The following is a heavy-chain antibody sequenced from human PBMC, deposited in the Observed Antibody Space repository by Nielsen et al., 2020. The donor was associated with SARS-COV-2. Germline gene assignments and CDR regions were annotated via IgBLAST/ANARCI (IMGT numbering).Heavy chain of an antibody. V-gene: IGHV4-4*02. Sequence: SETLSLTCAVSGGSISSSNWWSWVRQPPGKGLEWIGEIYHSGSTNYNPSLKSRVTISVDKSKNQFSLKLSSVTAADTAVYYCARYLEGATTYYYYMDVWGKGTTVTVSS. D-gene: IGHD1-26*01. CDR3: ARYLEGATTYYYYMDV. CDR1: GGSISSSNW. J-gene: IGHJ6*03. CDR2: IYHSGST.